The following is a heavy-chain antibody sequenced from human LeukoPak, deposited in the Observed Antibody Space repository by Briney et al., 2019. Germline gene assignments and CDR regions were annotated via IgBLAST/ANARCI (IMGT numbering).Heavy chain of an antibody. CDR1: GFTVSSNF. Sequence: GGSLRLSCAASGFTVSSNFMTWVRQAPGKGLEWVSVIHSGGSTYYADSVKDRFTISRDNSKNMLYLQMNSLRAEDTAVYYCARGGDSLHYWGQGTLVTVSS. CDR2: IHSGGST. CDR3: ARGGDSLHY. J-gene: IGHJ4*02. V-gene: IGHV3-66*01. D-gene: IGHD3-10*01.